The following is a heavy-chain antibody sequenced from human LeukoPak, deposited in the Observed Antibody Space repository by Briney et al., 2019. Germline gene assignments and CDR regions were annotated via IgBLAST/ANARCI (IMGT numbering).Heavy chain of an antibody. J-gene: IGHJ4*02. CDR2: IYTSGST. V-gene: IGHV4-4*07. Sequence: SETLSLTCTVSGGSISSYYWSWIRQPAGKGLEWIGRIYTSGSTNYNPSLKSRVTMSVDTSKNQFSLKLSSMTAADTAVYYCARDRTYCSGGSCYMGQIDYWGQGTLVTVSS. D-gene: IGHD2-15*01. CDR1: GGSISSYY. CDR3: ARDRTYCSGGSCYMGQIDY.